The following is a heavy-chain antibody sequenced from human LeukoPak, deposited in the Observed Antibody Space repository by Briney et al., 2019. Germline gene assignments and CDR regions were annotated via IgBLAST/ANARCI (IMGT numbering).Heavy chain of an antibody. D-gene: IGHD3-22*01. J-gene: IGHJ4*02. CDR3: VRVDYYDSSGYLQGAYFDS. V-gene: IGHV4-59*01. CDR1: GGSISSYY. Sequence: SETLSLTCTVSGGSISSYYWSWIRQPPGKGLEWIGYIYYSGSTNYNPSLKSRVTISVDTSKNQFSLKLSSVTAADTAVYYCVRVDYYDSSGYLQGAYFDSWGQGTLVTVSS. CDR2: IYYSGST.